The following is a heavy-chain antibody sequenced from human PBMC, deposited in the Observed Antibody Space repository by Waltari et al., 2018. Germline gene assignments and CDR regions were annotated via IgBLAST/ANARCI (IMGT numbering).Heavy chain of an antibody. V-gene: IGHV3-21*01. D-gene: IGHD1-26*01. CDR2: ISSSSSYI. Sequence: EVQLVESGGGLVKPGGSLRLSCAASGFTFSSYSMNWVRQAPGKGREWVSSISSSSSYIYYADSVKGRFTISRDNAKNSLYLQMNSLRAEDTAVYYCARGGIVGATTLYFDYWGQGTLVTVSS. CDR1: GFTFSSYS. CDR3: ARGGIVGATTLYFDY. J-gene: IGHJ4*02.